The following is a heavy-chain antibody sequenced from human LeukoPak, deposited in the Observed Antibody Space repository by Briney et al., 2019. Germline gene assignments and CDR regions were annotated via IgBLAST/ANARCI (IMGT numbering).Heavy chain of an antibody. CDR2: VYYTGGT. CDR3: ARGSSGYYEGWYFDL. CDR1: GGSITSTSYY. J-gene: IGHJ2*01. V-gene: IGHV4-39*01. D-gene: IGHD3-22*01. Sequence: SETLSLTCSVSGGSITSTSYYWGWIRQPPEKGLEWIGSVYYTGGTYYSPSFKSRVTISVDTSKNQFSLRLSSVTAADTAVYYCARGSSGYYEGWYFDLWGRGTLVTVSS.